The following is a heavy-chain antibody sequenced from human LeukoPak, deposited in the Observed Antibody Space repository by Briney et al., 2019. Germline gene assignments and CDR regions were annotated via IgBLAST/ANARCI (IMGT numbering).Heavy chain of an antibody. D-gene: IGHD3-9*01. CDR2: ISGSGGST. V-gene: IGHV3-23*01. CDR3: AKKYSYDILTGYTPRAFDI. J-gene: IGHJ3*02. Sequence: GGSLRLSCAASGFTFSSYAMSWVRQAPGKGLEWVSAISGSGGSTYYADSVKGRFTISRDNSKNTLYLQMNSLRAEDTAVYYCAKKYSYDILTGYTPRAFDIWGQGTMVTVSS. CDR1: GFTFSSYA.